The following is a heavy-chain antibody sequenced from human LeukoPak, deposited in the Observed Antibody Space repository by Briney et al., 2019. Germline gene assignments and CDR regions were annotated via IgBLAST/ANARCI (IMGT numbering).Heavy chain of an antibody. V-gene: IGHV3-23*01. D-gene: IGHD1-26*01. Sequence: GGSLRLSCAASGFTFSNYAMTWVRQAPGKGLEWVSTLSSSGGRTYSADSVKGQFTISRDNSKNTLYLEMDRLRAEDTAIYYCAKHTEYTGTYYAIDYCGQGTLVIVSS. CDR3: AKHTEYTGTYYAIDY. CDR1: GFTFSNYA. CDR2: LSSSGGRT. J-gene: IGHJ4*02.